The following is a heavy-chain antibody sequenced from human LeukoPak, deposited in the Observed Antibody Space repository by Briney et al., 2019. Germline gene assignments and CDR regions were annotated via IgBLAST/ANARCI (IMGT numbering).Heavy chain of an antibody. CDR2: ISYDGSNK. Sequence: GRSPRLSCAASGFTVSSYAMHWVRQAPGKGLGWVAVISYDGSNKYYADSVKGRFTISRDNSKNTLYLQMNSLRAEDTAVYYCARDLWFGELLRYYYYGMDVWGKGTTVTVSS. V-gene: IGHV3-30*04. J-gene: IGHJ6*04. CDR3: ARDLWFGELLRYYYYGMDV. CDR1: GFTVSSYA. D-gene: IGHD3-10*01.